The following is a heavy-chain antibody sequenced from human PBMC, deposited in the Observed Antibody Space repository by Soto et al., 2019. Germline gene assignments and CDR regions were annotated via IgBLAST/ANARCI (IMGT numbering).Heavy chain of an antibody. CDR3: AKARLGTGPSNWFDP. V-gene: IGHV3-23*01. D-gene: IGHD5-18*01. Sequence: GGSLRLSCASSGFTFSSYAMSWVRQAPGKGPGWVSATSGRGGSTYYADSVKGRFTISRDNSKNTLYLQMDSLRAEDTAVYYCAKARLGTGPSNWFDPWGQGTLVTVSS. CDR1: GFTFSSYA. J-gene: IGHJ5*02. CDR2: TSGRGGST.